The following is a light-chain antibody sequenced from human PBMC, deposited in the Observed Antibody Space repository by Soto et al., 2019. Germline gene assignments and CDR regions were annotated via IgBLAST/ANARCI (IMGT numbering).Light chain of an antibody. Sequence: QSAQTQPASVSGSPGQSITISCTGTSSDVGSYNPVSWYQQHPGKAPKLMIYEGNKRPSRVSNRFSGSKSGNTASLTISGLQAEDEADYYCCSYAGSSTVHVVFGGGTKLTVL. V-gene: IGLV2-23*03. CDR2: EGN. CDR1: SSDVGSYNP. CDR3: CSYAGSSTVHVV. J-gene: IGLJ2*01.